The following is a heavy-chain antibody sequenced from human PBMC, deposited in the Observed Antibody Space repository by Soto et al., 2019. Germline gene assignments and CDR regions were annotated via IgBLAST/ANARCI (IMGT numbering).Heavy chain of an antibody. CDR2: ISWDGGST. J-gene: IGHJ6*02. D-gene: IGHD3-22*01. CDR3: AKSQDSIGYYLYYYYYGMDV. Sequence: PGGCMRLSCAASGFTLANYTMDWVSQAPGKGLEWVSLISWDGGSTYYADSVKGRFTISRDNSKNSLYLQMNSLRTEDTALYYCAKSQDSIGYYLYYYYYGMDVWGQGTTVTV. CDR1: GFTLANYT. V-gene: IGHV3-43*01.